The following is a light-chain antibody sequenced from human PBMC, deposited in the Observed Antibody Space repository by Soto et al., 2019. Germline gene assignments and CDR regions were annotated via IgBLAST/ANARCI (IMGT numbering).Light chain of an antibody. CDR2: EVS. Sequence: QSALTQPASVSGSPGQSITISCTGTSSDVGGYNYVSWYQQHPGKAPKLMIYEVSNRPSGVSNRFSGSKSGNTASLTISGLQAEDEADYYCSSYTSSSLVIFGGETQLTVL. CDR1: SSDVGGYNY. J-gene: IGLJ2*01. CDR3: SSYTSSSLVI. V-gene: IGLV2-14*01.